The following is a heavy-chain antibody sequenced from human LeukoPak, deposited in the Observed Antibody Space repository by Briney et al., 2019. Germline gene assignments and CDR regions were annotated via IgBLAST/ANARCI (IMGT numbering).Heavy chain of an antibody. CDR1: GDSVPSNSAA. D-gene: IGHD5-18*01. J-gene: IGHJ5*02. Sequence: SQTLSLTCVISGDSVPSNSAAWNWIRQSPSRGLEWLGRTYYRSKWYNDHAVSVKSRITINPDTSKNQFSLHLNSVTPEDTAVYYCAGYSYGVRPSWGQGTLVTVSS. CDR3: AGYSYGVRPS. CDR2: TYYRSKWYN. V-gene: IGHV6-1*01.